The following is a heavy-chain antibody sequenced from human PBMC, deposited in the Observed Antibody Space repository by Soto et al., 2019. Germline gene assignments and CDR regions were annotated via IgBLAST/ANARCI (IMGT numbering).Heavy chain of an antibody. V-gene: IGHV4-31*03. J-gene: IGHJ6*02. CDR3: ARAGGYSGYDPYYYYGMDV. CDR1: GGSISSGGYY. Sequence: PSETLSLTCTVSGGSISSGGYYWSWIRQHPGKGLEWIGYIYYSGSTYYNPSLKSRVTISVDTSKNQFSLKLSSVTAADTAVYYCARAGGYSGYDPYYYYGMDVWGQGTTVTV. CDR2: IYYSGST. D-gene: IGHD5-12*01.